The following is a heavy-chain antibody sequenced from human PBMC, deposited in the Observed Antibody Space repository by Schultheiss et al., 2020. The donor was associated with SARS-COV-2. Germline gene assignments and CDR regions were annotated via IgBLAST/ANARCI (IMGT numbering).Heavy chain of an antibody. Sequence: GGSLRLSCAASGFTFSSYSMNWVRQAPGKGLEWVSYISSSSSYTNYADSVKGRFTISRDNAKNSLYLQMNSLRAEDTAVYYCARGDCSSTSCYNYYYYGMDVWGQGTTVTVSS. CDR1: GFTFSSYS. V-gene: IGHV3-21*05. CDR3: ARGDCSSTSCYNYYYYGMDV. CDR2: ISSSSSYT. D-gene: IGHD2-2*02. J-gene: IGHJ6*02.